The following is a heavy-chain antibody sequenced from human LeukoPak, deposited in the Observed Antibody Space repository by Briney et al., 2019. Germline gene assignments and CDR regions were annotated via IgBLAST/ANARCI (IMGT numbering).Heavy chain of an antibody. CDR2: IYYSGST. V-gene: IGHV4-59*01. Sequence: SETLSLTCTVSGGSISNYYWSWIRQPPGKRLEWIGYIYYSGSTNHNPSLKSRVTISVDTPKNQFSLKLSSVTAADTAVYYCARAVNDILTGSYYYMDVWGKGTTVTISS. J-gene: IGHJ6*03. CDR1: GGSISNYY. CDR3: ARAVNDILTGSYYYMDV. D-gene: IGHD3-9*01.